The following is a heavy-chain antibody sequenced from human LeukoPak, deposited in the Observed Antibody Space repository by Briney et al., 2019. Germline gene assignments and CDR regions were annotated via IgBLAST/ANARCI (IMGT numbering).Heavy chain of an antibody. V-gene: IGHV3-21*01. CDR3: TRDDVAWNDVHWFDP. D-gene: IGHD1-1*01. Sequence: GGSLRLSCAASGFTFSYYTMSWVRQAPGKGLEWVSSISSTGSSIYYADSVKGRFTISRDNAQNSLYLQMSSLRVEDTAVYYCTRDDVAWNDVHWFDPWGQGTLVTVSS. CDR2: ISSTGSSI. CDR1: GFTFSYYT. J-gene: IGHJ5*02.